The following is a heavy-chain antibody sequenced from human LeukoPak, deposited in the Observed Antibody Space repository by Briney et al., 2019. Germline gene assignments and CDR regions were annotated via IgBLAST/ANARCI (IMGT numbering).Heavy chain of an antibody. D-gene: IGHD1-26*01. CDR3: ARESGMAGLRDYYGMDV. V-gene: IGHV3-48*03. J-gene: IGHJ6*02. Sequence: GGPLSLSCAASGFIFSSYEMNWLRKAPGKRLEWVSYISSSGSTIYYADSVKGRFTISRDNAKNSLYLQMNRMRAEDTAVYYCARESGMAGLRDYYGMDVWGQGTTVTVSS. CDR1: GFIFSSYE. CDR2: ISSSGSTI.